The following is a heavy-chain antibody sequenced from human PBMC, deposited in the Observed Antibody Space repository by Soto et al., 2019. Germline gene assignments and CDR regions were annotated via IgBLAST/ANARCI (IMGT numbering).Heavy chain of an antibody. CDR1: GFTFSNYA. J-gene: IGHJ6*02. V-gene: IGHV3-30-3*01. Sequence: PGGSLRLSCAASGFTFSNYAMHWVRPAPGKGLEWVAAISYDGSNKYYADSVKGRFTIPRDNSKNTLYLQMNSLRAEDTAVYYCARAFDTAANYGMDVWGQGTTVTVSS. CDR3: ARAFDTAANYGMDV. CDR2: ISYDGSNK. D-gene: IGHD5-18*01.